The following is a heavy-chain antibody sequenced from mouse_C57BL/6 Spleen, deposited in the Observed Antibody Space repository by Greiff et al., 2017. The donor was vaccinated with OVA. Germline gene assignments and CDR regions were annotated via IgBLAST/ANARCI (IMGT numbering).Heavy chain of an antibody. J-gene: IGHJ1*03. D-gene: IGHD1-1*01. CDR1: GYTFTDYY. CDR3: ARSDYGSSYWYFDV. V-gene: IGHV1-75*01. Sequence: VQLQQSGPELVKPGASVKIPCKASGYTFTDYYINWVKQRPGQGLEWIGWIFPGSGSTYYNEKFKGKATLTVDKSSSTAYMLLSSLTSEDSAVYFCARSDYGSSYWYFDVWGTGTTVTVSS. CDR2: IFPGSGST.